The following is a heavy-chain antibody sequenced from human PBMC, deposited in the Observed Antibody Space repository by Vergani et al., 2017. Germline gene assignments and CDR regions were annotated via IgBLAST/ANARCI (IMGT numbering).Heavy chain of an antibody. CDR3: ARSSTVSSSFDY. CDR2: ISYDGSKK. Sequence: QVQLVESGGGVVQPGRSLRLSCAASGFTFSSYAMHWVRQAPGKGLEWVAVISYDGSKKYYADSVKGRFTISRDNSKNTPYLQMNSLSAEDTAVYYCARSSTVSSSFDYWGQGTLVTVSS. CDR1: GFTFSSYA. J-gene: IGHJ4*02. V-gene: IGHV3-30-3*01. D-gene: IGHD6-13*01.